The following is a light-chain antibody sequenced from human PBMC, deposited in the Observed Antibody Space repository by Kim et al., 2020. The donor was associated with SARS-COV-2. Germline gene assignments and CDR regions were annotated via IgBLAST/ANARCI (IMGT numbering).Light chain of an antibody. Sequence: LSPGETATLSCRASQSVASKFLAWYQQRPCQAPRLLIYRGSTRATGIPDRFSGSGSGTDFTLTITRLEPDDFALYYCQQYSSPLSFGGGTKVDIK. CDR3: QQYSSPLS. V-gene: IGKV3-20*01. J-gene: IGKJ4*01. CDR1: QSVASKF. CDR2: RGS.